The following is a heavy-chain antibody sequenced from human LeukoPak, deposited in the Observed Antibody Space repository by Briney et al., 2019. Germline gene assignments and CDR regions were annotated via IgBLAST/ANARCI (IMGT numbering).Heavy chain of an antibody. V-gene: IGHV4-39*07. D-gene: IGHD5-24*01. J-gene: IGHJ3*02. Sequence: SETLSLTCTVSGGSISSSTYYWSWIRQPPGKGLEWIGEINHSGSTNYNPSLKSRVTISVDTSKNQFSLKLSSVTAADTAVYYCARGLEGENAFDIWGQGTMVTVSS. CDR2: INHSGST. CDR3: ARGLEGENAFDI. CDR1: GGSISSSTYY.